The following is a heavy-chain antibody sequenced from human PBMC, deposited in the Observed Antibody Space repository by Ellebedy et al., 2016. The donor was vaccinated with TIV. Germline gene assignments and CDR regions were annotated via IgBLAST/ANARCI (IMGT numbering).Heavy chain of an antibody. J-gene: IGHJ5*02. CDR1: GGSISSYY. V-gene: IGHV4-59*13. CDR3: ARDKERFDP. D-gene: IGHD5-24*01. CDR2: ISYSGST. Sequence: MPSETLSLTCTVSGGSISSYYWSWIRHPPGKGLEWIGYISYSGSTNYNPSLKSRVTISVDTSKNQFSLRLTSVTAADTAVYYCARDKERFDPWGQGTLVTVSS.